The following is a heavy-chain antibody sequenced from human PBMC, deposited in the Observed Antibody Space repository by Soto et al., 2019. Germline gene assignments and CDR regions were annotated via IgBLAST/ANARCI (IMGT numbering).Heavy chain of an antibody. Sequence: EVQLVQSGGGSVQPGGSLRLSCAASGFTFTNYWMHWVRQVPGKGLVWVSRIDGVGTGTSYSDSVRGRFTISRDNAENMLYLQRNSLRADDTAVYYCTTVVEYWGQGTLVTVSS. CDR2: IDGVGTGT. CDR1: GFTFTNYW. V-gene: IGHV3-74*01. J-gene: IGHJ4*02. CDR3: TTVVEY. D-gene: IGHD2-15*01.